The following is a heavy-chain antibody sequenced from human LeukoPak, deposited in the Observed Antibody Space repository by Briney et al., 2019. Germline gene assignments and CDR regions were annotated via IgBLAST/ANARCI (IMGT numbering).Heavy chain of an antibody. Sequence: SETLSLTCAVYGESFSGYYWSWIRQPPGKGLEWIGEINHSGSTNYNPSLKSRVTISVDTSKNQFSLKLSSVTAADTAVYYCARQGGDCSSTSCYIEYYYYYGMDVWGQGTTVTVSS. CDR3: ARQGGDCSSTSCYIEYYYYYGMDV. J-gene: IGHJ6*02. CDR2: INHSGST. CDR1: GESFSGYY. V-gene: IGHV4-34*01. D-gene: IGHD2-2*02.